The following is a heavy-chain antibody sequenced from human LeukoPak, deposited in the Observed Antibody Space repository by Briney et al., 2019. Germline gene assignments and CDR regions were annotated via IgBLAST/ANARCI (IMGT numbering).Heavy chain of an antibody. CDR2: INLGGNEV. V-gene: IGHV3-7*01. CDR3: ARVGAWELQRVFDY. D-gene: IGHD1-26*01. Sequence: PGGSLRLSCAASGFTFSDYWMTWVRQVPGKGLEGVAHINLGGNEVHYVDSVKGRFTISRDNAKNSLYLQLDSLRVEDTAVYYCARVGAWELQRVFDYWGQGTLVTASS. CDR1: GFTFSDYW. J-gene: IGHJ4*02.